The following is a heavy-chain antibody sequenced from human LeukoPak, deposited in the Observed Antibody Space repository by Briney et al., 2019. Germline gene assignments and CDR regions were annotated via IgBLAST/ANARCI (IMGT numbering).Heavy chain of an antibody. Sequence: SETLSLTCAVYGGSFSGYYWSWIRQPPGKGLEWIGEINHSGSTNYNPSLKSRVTISVDTSKNQFSLKLSSVTAADTAVYYCARVSTLRSDYEERVNFDYWGQGTPVTVSS. CDR3: ARVSTLRSDYEERVNFDY. CDR2: INHSGST. D-gene: IGHD5-12*01. CDR1: GGSFSGYY. V-gene: IGHV4-34*01. J-gene: IGHJ4*02.